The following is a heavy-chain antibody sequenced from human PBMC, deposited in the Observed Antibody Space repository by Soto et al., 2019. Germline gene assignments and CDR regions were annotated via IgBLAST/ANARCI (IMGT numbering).Heavy chain of an antibody. CDR3: ARGGPGIAVAGSWGDY. CDR1: GYTFTIYG. Sequence: QVQLVQSGAEVKKPGASVKVSCKASGYTFTIYGISCVRQAHGQGLEWMGWISAYNGNTNYAQNLQGRVTMTTDTPTSTAYMELRRLRSDDTAVYYCARGGPGIAVAGSWGDYWGQGTLVTVSS. CDR2: ISAYNGNT. D-gene: IGHD6-19*01. J-gene: IGHJ4*02. V-gene: IGHV1-18*01.